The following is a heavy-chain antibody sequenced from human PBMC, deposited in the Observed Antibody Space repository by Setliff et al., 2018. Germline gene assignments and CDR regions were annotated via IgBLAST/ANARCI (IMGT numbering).Heavy chain of an antibody. V-gene: IGHV3-74*01. D-gene: IGHD3-3*01. CDR1: EFTFSTYW. J-gene: IGHJ6*02. CDR3: ARGVQDNFWSGYYYYYGMDV. Sequence: PGGSLRLSCAASEFTFSTYWIHRVRQAPGKGLVWVSRINSDGSSTSYADSVKGRFTISRDNAKNTLYLQMNSLRAEDTAVYFCARGVQDNFWSGYYYYYGMDVWGQG. CDR2: INSDGSST.